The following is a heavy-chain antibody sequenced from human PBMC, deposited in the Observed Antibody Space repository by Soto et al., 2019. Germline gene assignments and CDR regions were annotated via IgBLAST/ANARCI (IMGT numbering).Heavy chain of an antibody. J-gene: IGHJ6*02. V-gene: IGHV3-48*01. CDR1: GFTFSHYG. Sequence: GGSLRLSCAASGFTFSHYGMNWARQAPGRGLEWVTHINSGGGTKSYADSVKGRFTISRDDSKNKLYLQMNSLRAEDTAVYYCAKLAREIYYVFWSGGYYYGMDVWGQGTTVTVSS. D-gene: IGHD3-3*01. CDR2: INSGGGTK. CDR3: AKLAREIYYVFWSGGYYYGMDV.